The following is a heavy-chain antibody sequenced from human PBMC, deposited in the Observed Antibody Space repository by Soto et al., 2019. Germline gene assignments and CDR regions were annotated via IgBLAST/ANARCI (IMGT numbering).Heavy chain of an antibody. J-gene: IGHJ5*01. CDR1: GGSISSGDYY. CDR3: ARGIVVVPAAIGWFDS. CDR2: IYYSGST. Sequence: PSETLSLTCTVSGGSISSGDYYWSWIRQPPGKGLEWIGYIYYSGSTYYNPSLKSRVTISVDTSKNQFSLKLSSVTAADTAVYYCARGIVVVPAAIGWFDSWGQGTLVTVSS. V-gene: IGHV4-30-4*01. D-gene: IGHD2-2*01.